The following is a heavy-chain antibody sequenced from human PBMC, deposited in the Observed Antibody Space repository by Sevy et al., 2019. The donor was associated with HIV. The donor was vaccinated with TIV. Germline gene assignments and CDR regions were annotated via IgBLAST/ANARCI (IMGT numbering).Heavy chain of an antibody. CDR2: MHYSGIT. CDR3: ARDSSHVEATMIKRFDP. J-gene: IGHJ5*02. Sequence: SETLSLTCTVSGDSISSGGYYWNWIRQHPGKGLEWIGYMHYSGITYYSPSLKSRVTMSVDRSKNQLSLKLSSVTAADTAVYYCARDSSHVEATMIKRFDPWGQGTLVTVSS. D-gene: IGHD3-16*01. CDR1: GDSISSGGYY. V-gene: IGHV4-31*03.